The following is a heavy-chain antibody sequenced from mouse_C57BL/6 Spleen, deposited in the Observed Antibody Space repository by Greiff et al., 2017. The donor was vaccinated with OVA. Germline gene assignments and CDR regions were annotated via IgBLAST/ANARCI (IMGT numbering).Heavy chain of an antibody. CDR2: ISNGGGST. Sequence: EVKLMESGGGLVQPGGSLKLSCAASGFTFSDYYMYWVRQTPEKRLEWVAYISNGGGSTYYPDTVKGRFTIYRDNAKNTLYLQMSRLKSEDTAMYYCARSPYYYGSTDYAMDYWGQGTSVTVSS. CDR1: GFTFSDYY. V-gene: IGHV5-12*01. D-gene: IGHD1-1*01. CDR3: ARSPYYYGSTDYAMDY. J-gene: IGHJ4*01.